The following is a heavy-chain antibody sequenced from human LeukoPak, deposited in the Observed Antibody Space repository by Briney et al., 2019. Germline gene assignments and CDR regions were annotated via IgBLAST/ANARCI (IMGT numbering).Heavy chain of an antibody. D-gene: IGHD2-2*01. CDR1: GGSISSYY. CDR3: ARGLVVVPAAVRGVWFDP. J-gene: IGHJ5*02. V-gene: IGHV4-59*01. CDR2: IYYSGST. Sequence: SETLSLTCTVSGGSISSYYWSWIRQPPGKGLEWIGYIYYSGSTNYNPSLKSRVTISVDTSKNQFSLKLSSVTAVDTALYYCARGLVVVPAAVRGVWFDPWGQGTLVTVSS.